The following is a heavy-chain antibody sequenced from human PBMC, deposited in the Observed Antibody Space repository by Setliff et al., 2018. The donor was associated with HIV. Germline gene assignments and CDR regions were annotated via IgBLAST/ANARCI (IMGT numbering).Heavy chain of an antibody. Sequence: GGSLRLSCAASGFTFSSYWMSWVRQAPGKGLEWVANIKQDGSVKNYVDSVRGRFTISRDNAENSLFLQMTGLRPEDTAMYYCARDRWFSNNWYSDYWGQGTLVTVSS. CDR2: IKQDGSVK. D-gene: IGHD6-13*01. CDR3: ARDRWFSNNWYSDY. V-gene: IGHV3-7*05. CDR1: GFTFSSYW. J-gene: IGHJ4*02.